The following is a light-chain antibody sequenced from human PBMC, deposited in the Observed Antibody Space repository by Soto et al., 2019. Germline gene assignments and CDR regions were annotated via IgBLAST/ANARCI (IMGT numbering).Light chain of an antibody. J-gene: IGKJ5*01. Sequence: DVHMTQSRSSLSASIGYRVTISCQASQDINIYVNWYQQKPGKAPNLLIYDASNLEIGVPSRFSGSGSGTHFTFTISSLQTEDIGTYYCQQYDILPITFGRGTRLEI. V-gene: IGKV1-33*01. CDR3: QQYDILPIT. CDR2: DAS. CDR1: QDINIY.